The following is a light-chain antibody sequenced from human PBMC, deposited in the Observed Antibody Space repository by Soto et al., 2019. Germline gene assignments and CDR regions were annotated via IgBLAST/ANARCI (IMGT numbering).Light chain of an antibody. V-gene: IGKV3-20*01. CDR2: SAS. J-gene: IGKJ5*01. Sequence: EIVLTQSPGTLSLSPGERATLSCRASHSVRSSYLAWYQQKPGQAPRLLIYSASSKATGIPDRFSGSGSGTDFTLTISRLEPEDFAVYYCQQYGSSPPITFGQGTRLEIK. CDR1: HSVRSSY. CDR3: QQYGSSPPIT.